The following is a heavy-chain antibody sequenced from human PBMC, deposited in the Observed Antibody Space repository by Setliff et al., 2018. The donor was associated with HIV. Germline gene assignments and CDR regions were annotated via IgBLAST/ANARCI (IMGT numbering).Heavy chain of an antibody. D-gene: IGHD4-4*01. CDR2: ITADSKII. CDR3: TRDYRNLGFDL. J-gene: IGHJ2*01. Sequence: PGGSLRLSCAASGFTFSNAWMSWVRQAPGKGLEWVAYITADSKIISYAESVKGRFTISRDNAKNTLYLQMNSLRAEDTAVYYCTRDYRNLGFDLWGRGSLVTVSS. CDR1: GFTFSNAW. V-gene: IGHV3-48*04.